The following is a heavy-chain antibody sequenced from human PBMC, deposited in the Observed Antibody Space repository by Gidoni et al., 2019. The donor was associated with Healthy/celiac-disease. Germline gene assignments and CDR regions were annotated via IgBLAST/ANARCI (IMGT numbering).Heavy chain of an antibody. J-gene: IGHJ4*02. CDR3: ARDLAGFGQPADY. CDR2: IYSGGST. V-gene: IGHV3-66*01. D-gene: IGHD3-16*01. CDR1: GFTVSSNY. Sequence: EVQLVESGGGLVQPGGSLRLSCAASGFTVSSNYMSWVRQAPGKGLEWVSVIYSGGSTYYADSVKGRFTISRDNSKNTLYLQMNSLRAEDTAVYYCARDLAGFGQPADYWGQGTLVTVSS.